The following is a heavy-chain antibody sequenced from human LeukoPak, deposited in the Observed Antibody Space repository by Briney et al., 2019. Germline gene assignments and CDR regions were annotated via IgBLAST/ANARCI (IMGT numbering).Heavy chain of an antibody. J-gene: IGHJ4*02. D-gene: IGHD4-17*01. Sequence: ASVKVSCKASGGTFSSYAINWVRQATGQGLEWMGWMNPNSGNTGYAQKFQGRVTMTRNTSISTAYMELSSLRSEDTAVYYCATTTAYSRHDYWGQGTLVTVSS. V-gene: IGHV1-8*02. CDR1: GGTFSSYA. CDR2: MNPNSGNT. CDR3: ATTTAYSRHDY.